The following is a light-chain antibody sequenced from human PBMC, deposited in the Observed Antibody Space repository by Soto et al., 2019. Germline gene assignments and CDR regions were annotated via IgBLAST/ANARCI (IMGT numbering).Light chain of an antibody. CDR2: NVS. V-gene: IGLV2-14*01. CDR3: SSFTSTNTVL. J-gene: IGLJ2*01. Sequence: QSALTQPASVSGSPGQSITISCTGTSSDVGGYNYVSWYQQHPGEAPKLMIYNVSNRPSGVSNRFSGSKSGNTASLTISGLQAEDEGHYYCSSFTSTNTVLFGGGTKLTVL. CDR1: SSDVGGYNY.